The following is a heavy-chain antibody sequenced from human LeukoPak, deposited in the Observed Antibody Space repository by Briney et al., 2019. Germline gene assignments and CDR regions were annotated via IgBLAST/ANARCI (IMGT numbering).Heavy chain of an antibody. CDR3: ARDGYSSSWYLIDY. CDR1: GFTFRDYY. D-gene: IGHD6-13*01. V-gene: IGHV3-11*01. J-gene: IGHJ4*02. Sequence: AGGSLRLSCAASGFTFRDYYMSGIREAPGKGLEGVSYISSSGSTIYYADSVKGRFTISRDNAKNSLYLQMNSLRAEDTAVYYCARDGYSSSWYLIDYWGQGTLVTVSS. CDR2: ISSSGSTI.